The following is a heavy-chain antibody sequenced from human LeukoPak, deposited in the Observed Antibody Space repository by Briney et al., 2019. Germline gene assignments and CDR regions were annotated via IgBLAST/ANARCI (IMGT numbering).Heavy chain of an antibody. D-gene: IGHD7-27*01. CDR3: ARPRNWGSREGFDY. Sequence: GGSLRLSCAAPGFTFSSYNMNWVRQAPGKGLEWVSYISSLSRTIYYADSVKGRFTISRDNAKSSLYLQMNSLRAEDTAVYYCARPRNWGSREGFDYWGQGTLVTVSS. V-gene: IGHV3-48*01. CDR2: ISSLSRTI. J-gene: IGHJ4*02. CDR1: GFTFSSYN.